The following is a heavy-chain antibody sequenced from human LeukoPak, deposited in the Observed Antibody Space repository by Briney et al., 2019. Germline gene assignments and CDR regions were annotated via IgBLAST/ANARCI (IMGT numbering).Heavy chain of an antibody. V-gene: IGHV4-4*02. D-gene: IGHD4-23*01. CDR2: IYHSGST. Sequence: SETLSLTCAVSGGSISSSNWWSWVRQPPGKGLEWIGEIYHSGSTNYNPSLKSRVTISVDKSKNQFSLKLSSVTAADTAVYYCARDTVKKDYGGTNYWGQGTLVTVSS. J-gene: IGHJ4*02. CDR1: GGSISSSNW. CDR3: ARDTVKKDYGGTNY.